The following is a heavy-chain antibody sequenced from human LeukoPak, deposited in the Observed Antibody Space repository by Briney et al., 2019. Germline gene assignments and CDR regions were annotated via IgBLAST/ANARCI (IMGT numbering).Heavy chain of an antibody. V-gene: IGHV3-7*03. Sequence: GGSLRLSCAASGFTFSSHAMNWVRQAPGKGLEWVASINHNGNVNYYVDSVKGRFTISRDNAKNSLYLQMSNLRAEDTAVYFCARGGGLDVWGQGATVTVSS. D-gene: IGHD3-16*01. J-gene: IGHJ6*02. CDR2: INHNGNVN. CDR1: GFTFSSHA. CDR3: ARGGGLDV.